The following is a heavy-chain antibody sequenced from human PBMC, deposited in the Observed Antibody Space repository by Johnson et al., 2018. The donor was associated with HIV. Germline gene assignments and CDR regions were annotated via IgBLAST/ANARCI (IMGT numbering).Heavy chain of an antibody. D-gene: IGHD3-22*01. V-gene: IGHV3-30*02. J-gene: IGHJ3*02. Sequence: QVQLVESGGGVVRPGGSLRLSCAASGFTFSSYGMHWVRQAPGKGLEWVAFIRYDGSNKYYADSVKGRFTISRDNAKNSLYMEMNSLRAEDTALYYCARQHNYDSSGQGGGLDIWAQGTMVTVSS. CDR2: IRYDGSNK. CDR1: GFTFSSYG. CDR3: ARQHNYDSSGQGGGLDI.